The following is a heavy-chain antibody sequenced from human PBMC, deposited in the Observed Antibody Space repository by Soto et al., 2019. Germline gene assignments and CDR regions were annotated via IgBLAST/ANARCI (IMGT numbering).Heavy chain of an antibody. CDR2: ISAYNGNT. CDR3: ARDRGEKYSSSSPAFDI. Sequence: ASVKVSCKASGYTFTSYGISWLRQAPGQGLEWMGWISAYNGNTNYAQKLQGRVTMTTDTSTSTAYMELRSLRSDDTAVYYCARDRGEKYSSSSPAFDIWGQGTMVTVS. CDR1: GYTFTSYG. D-gene: IGHD6-6*01. J-gene: IGHJ3*02. V-gene: IGHV1-18*01.